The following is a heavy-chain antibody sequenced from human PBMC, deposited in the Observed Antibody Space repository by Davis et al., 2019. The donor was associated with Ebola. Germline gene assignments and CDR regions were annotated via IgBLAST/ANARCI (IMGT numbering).Heavy chain of an antibody. V-gene: IGHV3-30-3*01. CDR3: ARDASLWAYFDY. J-gene: IGHJ4*02. CDR1: GFTFSSYA. Sequence: GESLKISCAASGFTFSSYAMHWVRQAPGKGLEWVAVISYDGSNKYYADSVKGRFTISRDNSKNTLYLQMNSLRAEDTAVYYCARDASLWAYFDYWGQGTLVTVSS. CDR2: ISYDGSNK. D-gene: IGHD2/OR15-2a*01.